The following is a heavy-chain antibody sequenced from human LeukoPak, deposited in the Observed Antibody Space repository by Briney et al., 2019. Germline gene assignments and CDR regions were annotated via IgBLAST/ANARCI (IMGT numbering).Heavy chain of an antibody. Sequence: GGSLRLSCAASGFTVSSNYMSWVRQAPGKGLEWVSVIYSGGSTYYADSVKGRFTISRDNVKNLLFLQMNSLRAEDTAVYYCARRTVTTLPYALDVWGQGTTVTVSS. D-gene: IGHD4-11*01. CDR3: ARRTVTTLPYALDV. J-gene: IGHJ6*02. CDR2: IYSGGST. V-gene: IGHV3-66*01. CDR1: GFTVSSNY.